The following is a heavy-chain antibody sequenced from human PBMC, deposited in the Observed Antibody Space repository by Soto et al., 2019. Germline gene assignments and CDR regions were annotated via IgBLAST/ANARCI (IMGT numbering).Heavy chain of an antibody. D-gene: IGHD3-10*01. Sequence: EVQLEESGGNLVQPGGSLRLSCSASGFTFSSFAMHWVRQAPGKGLEYISSISDTGGYTPYADSVKGRFTISRDNSKNTLYLQMGSLRPDDTAVYACVNVRGTAMVRGGLASWGQGALVTVSS. CDR1: GFTFSSFA. CDR3: VNVRGTAMVRGGLAS. V-gene: IGHV3-64D*06. J-gene: IGHJ4*02. CDR2: ISDTGGYT.